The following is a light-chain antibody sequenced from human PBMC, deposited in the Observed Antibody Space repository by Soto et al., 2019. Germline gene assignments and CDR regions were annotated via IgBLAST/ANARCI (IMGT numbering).Light chain of an antibody. Sequence: DIQMTQSPTTLSASVGDRVTITCRASQGVNRWLAWYQQKPGKAPKLLISMASTLESGVPSRFSGSGSGTEFTLTIRSLQPDDFATYYCQQYSNSWTFGQGTNVEIK. CDR2: MAS. V-gene: IGKV1-5*03. CDR3: QQYSNSWT. J-gene: IGKJ1*01. CDR1: QGVNRW.